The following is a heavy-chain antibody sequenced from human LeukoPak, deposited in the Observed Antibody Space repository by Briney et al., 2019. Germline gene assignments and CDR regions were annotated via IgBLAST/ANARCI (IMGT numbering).Heavy chain of an antibody. CDR3: ARDHIVVVTANFDY. V-gene: IGHV4-38-2*02. J-gene: IGHJ4*02. D-gene: IGHD2-21*02. CDR1: GYSISSGYY. CDR2: IYHSGST. Sequence: SETLSLTCTVSGYSISSGYYWGWIRQPPGKGPEWIGSIYHSGSTYYNPSLKSRVTISVDTSKNQFSLKLSSVTAADTAVYYCARDHIVVVTANFDYWGQGTLVTVSS.